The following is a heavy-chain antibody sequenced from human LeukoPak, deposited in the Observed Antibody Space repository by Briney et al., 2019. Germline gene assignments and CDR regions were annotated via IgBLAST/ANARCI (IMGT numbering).Heavy chain of an antibody. J-gene: IGHJ6*03. Sequence: GGSLRLSCAASGFTFSHSGMHWVRQAPGKGLEWVTFMQDDGNKKYYADSVKGRFTISRDNSKNTLYLQMNSLRAEDTAVYYCAKDHCSSTSCYDYYYYMDVWGKGTTVTVSS. V-gene: IGHV3-30*02. D-gene: IGHD2-2*01. CDR3: AKDHCSSTSCYDYYYYMDV. CDR2: MQDDGNKK. CDR1: GFTFSHSG.